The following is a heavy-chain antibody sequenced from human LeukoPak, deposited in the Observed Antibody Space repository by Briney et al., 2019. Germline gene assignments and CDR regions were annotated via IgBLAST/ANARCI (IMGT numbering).Heavy chain of an antibody. CDR3: AKADVAVIYAFDI. V-gene: IGHV1-46*01. CDR1: GYTFTSYY. Sequence: GASVKVSCKASGYTFTSYYMHWVRQAPGQGLEWMGIINPSGGSTSYAQKFQGRVTMTRDTSTSTVYMELSSLRAEDTAVYYCAKADVAVIYAFDIWGQGTMVTVSS. J-gene: IGHJ3*02. D-gene: IGHD6-19*01. CDR2: INPSGGST.